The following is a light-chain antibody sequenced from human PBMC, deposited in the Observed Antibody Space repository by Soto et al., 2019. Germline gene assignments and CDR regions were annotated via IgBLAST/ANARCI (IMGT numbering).Light chain of an antibody. CDR1: QSVSGAY. CDR2: GAS. J-gene: IGKJ2*01. Sequence: EIVLTQSPGTLSLSPGERATLSCRASQSVSGAYVAWYQQRPGQAPRLLIYGASSRATGIPDRFTGSGSGTDFTLTISRLEPEDFAVYYCHQYGSSPPYTFGQGTRLEIK. CDR3: HQYGSSPPYT. V-gene: IGKV3-20*01.